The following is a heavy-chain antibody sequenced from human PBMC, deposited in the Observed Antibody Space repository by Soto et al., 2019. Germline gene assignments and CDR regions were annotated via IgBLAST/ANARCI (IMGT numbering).Heavy chain of an antibody. CDR1: GYTFTSYG. CDR3: ASGYSYGYIYMDV. J-gene: IGHJ6*03. D-gene: IGHD5-18*01. V-gene: IGHV1-18*01. CDR2: ISAYNGNT. Sequence: ASVKVSCKASGYTFTSYGVSWVRQAPGQGLEWMGWISAYNGNTNYAQKLQGRVTMTTDTSTSTAYMEPRSLRSDDTAVYYCASGYSYGYIYMDVWGKGTTVTVSS.